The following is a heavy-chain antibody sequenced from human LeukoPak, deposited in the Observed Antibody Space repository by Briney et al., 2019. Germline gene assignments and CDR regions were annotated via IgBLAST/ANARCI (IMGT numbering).Heavy chain of an antibody. CDR3: ARGPFSSSWYYFDY. J-gene: IGHJ4*02. CDR2: IYTSGST. CDR1: GGSISSYY. Sequence: SETLSFTCTVSGGSISSYYWSWIRQPAGKGLEWIGRIYTSGSTNYNPSLKSRVTMSVDTSKNQFSLKLSSVTAADTAVYYCARGPFSSSWYYFDYWGQGTLVTVSS. V-gene: IGHV4-4*07. D-gene: IGHD6-13*01.